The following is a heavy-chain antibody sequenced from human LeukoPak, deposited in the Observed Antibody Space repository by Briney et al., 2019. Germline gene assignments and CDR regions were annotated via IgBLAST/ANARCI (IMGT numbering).Heavy chain of an antibody. CDR3: AKLGHDILTGYYNY. CDR2: LSGGADRT. CDR1: GFTFSNYA. J-gene: IGHJ4*02. D-gene: IGHD3-9*01. V-gene: IGHV3-23*01. Sequence: GGSLRLSCAASGFTFSNYAMSWVRQTPGKGLEWVSSLSGGADRTYYADSVKGRFTISRDNSKNTLYLQMNSLRAEDTAVYYCAKLGHDILTGYYNYWGQGTLVTVSS.